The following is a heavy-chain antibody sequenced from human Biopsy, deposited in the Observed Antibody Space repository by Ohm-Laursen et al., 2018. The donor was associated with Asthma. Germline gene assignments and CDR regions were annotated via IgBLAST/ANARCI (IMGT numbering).Heavy chain of an antibody. CDR3: AREGITGTTAWSDP. CDR1: GYTFTGYY. J-gene: IGHJ5*02. Sequence: SVKVSCKASGYTFTGYYMHWVRQAPGQGLEWMGRINPNSGGTNYAQKFQGRVTMTRDTSISTAYMELSRLRSDDTAVYYCAREGITGTTAWSDPWGQGTLVTVSS. D-gene: IGHD1-7*01. CDR2: INPNSGGT. V-gene: IGHV1-2*06.